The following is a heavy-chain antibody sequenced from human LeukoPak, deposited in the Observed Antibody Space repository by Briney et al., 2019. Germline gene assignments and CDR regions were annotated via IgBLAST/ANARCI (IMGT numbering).Heavy chain of an antibody. CDR3: AKGATIFGVVRVFDY. CDR1: GFTFDDYA. D-gene: IGHD3-3*01. Sequence: GRSLRLSCAASGFTFDDYAMHWVRHAPGKGLEWVSGISWNSGSIGYADSVKGRFTISRDNAKNSLYLQMNSLRAEDTALYYCAKGATIFGVVRVFDYWGQGTLVTVSS. CDR2: ISWNSGSI. J-gene: IGHJ4*02. V-gene: IGHV3-9*01.